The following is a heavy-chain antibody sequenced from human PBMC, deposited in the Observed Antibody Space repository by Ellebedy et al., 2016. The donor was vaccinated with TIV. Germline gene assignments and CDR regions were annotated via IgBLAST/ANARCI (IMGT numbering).Heavy chain of an antibody. CDR1: NYTFRNFG. J-gene: IGHJ4*02. Sequence: ASVKVSXXASNYTFRNFGVTWVRQAPGQGLEWMGWISTYDGNPFYAQRFQDRLTFATDTSTSTVYMELTSLRPDDTAIYFCARDGVDYWGQGTQVTVSS. CDR3: ARDGVDY. CDR2: ISTYDGNP. V-gene: IGHV1-18*01. D-gene: IGHD3-3*01.